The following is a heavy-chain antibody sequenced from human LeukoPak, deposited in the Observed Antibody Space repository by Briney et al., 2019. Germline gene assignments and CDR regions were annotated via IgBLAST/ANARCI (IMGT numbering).Heavy chain of an antibody. CDR2: ISYDGSNK. CDR1: GFTFSSYA. V-gene: IGHV3-30-3*01. J-gene: IGHJ3*02. D-gene: IGHD1-1*01. CDR3: ARGNAHAFDI. Sequence: GGSLRLSCAASGFTFSSYAMHWVRQAPGKGLEWVAVISYDGSNKYYADSVKGRFTISRDNSKNTLYLQMNSLRAEDTAVYYCARGNAHAFDIWGQGTMVTVSS.